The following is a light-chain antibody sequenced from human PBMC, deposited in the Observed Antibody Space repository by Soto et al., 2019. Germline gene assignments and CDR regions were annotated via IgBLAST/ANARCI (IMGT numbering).Light chain of an antibody. CDR2: DAS. J-gene: IGKJ1*01. CDR3: LQYNKWPQT. Sequence: ETVMTQSPATLSVSPGERATLSCRASQSVSSNLAWYQQKPGQSPRLLIYDASTRATGIPANFSGSGSGTDFTLTISSLQSEDFAVYFCLQYNKWPQTFGQGTKVEI. V-gene: IGKV3-15*01. CDR1: QSVSSN.